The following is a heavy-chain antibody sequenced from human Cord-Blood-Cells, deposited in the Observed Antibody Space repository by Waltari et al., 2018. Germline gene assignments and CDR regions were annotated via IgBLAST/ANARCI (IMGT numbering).Heavy chain of an antibody. CDR1: GGSISSSSYY. CDR3: ARRGIKVGVTVGFDP. CDR2: IYYSGST. J-gene: IGHJ5*02. V-gene: IGHV4-39*07. Sequence: QLQLQESGPGLVKPSETLSLTCTVSGGSISSSSYYWGWIRQPPGKGLEWIGSIYYSGSTYYNPALKSRVTRSVDTSKNQFSLKLSSVTAADTAVYYCARRGIKVGVTVGFDPWGQGTLVTVSS. D-gene: IGHD1-26*01.